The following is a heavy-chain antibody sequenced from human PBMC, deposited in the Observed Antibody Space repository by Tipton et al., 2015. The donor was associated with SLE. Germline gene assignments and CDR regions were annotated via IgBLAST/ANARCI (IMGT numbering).Heavy chain of an antibody. CDR3: ARDNFWNRGYYFGGGEDYYYYYLDV. CDR1: GGSISSYY. CDR2: LYYSGST. V-gene: IGHV4-59*12. D-gene: IGHD3-3*01. Sequence: TLSLTCTVSGGSISSYYWSWIRQPPGKGLEWIGYLYYSGSTNYNPSLRSRVTISVDTSKNQFYLKLSSMTAADTAVYYCARDNFWNRGYYFGGGEDYYYYYLDVWGKGTTVTVSS. J-gene: IGHJ6*03.